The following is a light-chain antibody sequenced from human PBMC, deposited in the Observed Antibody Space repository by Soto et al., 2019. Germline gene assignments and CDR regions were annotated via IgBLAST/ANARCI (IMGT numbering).Light chain of an antibody. Sequence: QSVLTQPPSASATPGQSVTISCSGSSFNIGTNSVNRYQHFPGAAPQLLIFGNTQRPSGVPDRFSGSKTGTSASLAISGRLSGDEADYYCAALDVSLKCLVFGGGTKLTAL. CDR3: AALDVSLKCLV. V-gene: IGLV1-44*01. CDR1: SFNIGTNS. CDR2: GNT. J-gene: IGLJ2*01.